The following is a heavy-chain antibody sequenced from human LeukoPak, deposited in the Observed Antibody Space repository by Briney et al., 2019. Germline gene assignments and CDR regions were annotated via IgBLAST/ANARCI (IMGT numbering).Heavy chain of an antibody. CDR2: ISYDGSNK. CDR1: GFTFSSYS. Sequence: GGSLRLSCAASGFTFSSYSMNWVRQAPGKGLEWVATISYDGSNKYADSVKGRFTISRDNSKNTLYLQMNSLRAEDTAVYYCAGHFGAWHYFDYWGQGTQVTVSS. CDR3: AGHFGAWHYFDY. D-gene: IGHD3-3*01. J-gene: IGHJ4*02. V-gene: IGHV3-30*03.